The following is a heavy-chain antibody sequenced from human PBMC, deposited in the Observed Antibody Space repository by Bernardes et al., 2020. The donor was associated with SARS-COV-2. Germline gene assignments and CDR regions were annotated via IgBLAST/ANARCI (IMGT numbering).Heavy chain of an antibody. D-gene: IGHD2-8*01. CDR2: IYSDGKT. Sequence: TLSLTCSVSGGSIINSVYHWAWVRQPPGKGLEWIGSIYSDGKTYYSPSLKSRLTISVDTSKNQFSLKLTSVTAADTAVYYCAKEKVSAAHGWGQGTLVTVSS. CDR3: AKEKVSAAHG. V-gene: IGHV4-39*02. CDR1: GGSIINSVYH. J-gene: IGHJ4*02.